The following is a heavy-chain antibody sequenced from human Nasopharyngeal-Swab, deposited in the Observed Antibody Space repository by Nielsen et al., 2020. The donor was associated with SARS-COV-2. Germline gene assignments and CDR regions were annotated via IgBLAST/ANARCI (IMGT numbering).Heavy chain of an antibody. CDR2: IIPILGIA. V-gene: IGHV1-69*04. CDR3: AREYCSGGSCYGNYGMDV. D-gene: IGHD2-15*01. Sequence: SVKVSCRASGVTFSSYAISWVRQAPGQGLEWMGRIIPILGIANYAQKLQGRVTITADKSTSTAYMELSSLRSEDTAVYYCAREYCSGGSCYGNYGMDVWGQGTTVTVSS. CDR1: GVTFSSYA. J-gene: IGHJ6*02.